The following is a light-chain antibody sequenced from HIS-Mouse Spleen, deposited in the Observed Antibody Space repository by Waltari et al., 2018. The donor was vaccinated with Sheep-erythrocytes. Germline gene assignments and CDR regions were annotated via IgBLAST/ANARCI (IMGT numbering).Light chain of an antibody. CDR2: GKN. J-gene: IGLJ2*01. V-gene: IGLV3-19*01. Sequence: SSELTQDPAVSVALGQTVRITCQGDSLRSYYASRYQQKPGQAPVLVIYGKNNRPSGIPDRFSGSSSGNTASLTITGAQAEDEADYYCNSRESSGKVFGGGTKLTVL. CDR3: NSRESSGKV. CDR1: SLRSYY.